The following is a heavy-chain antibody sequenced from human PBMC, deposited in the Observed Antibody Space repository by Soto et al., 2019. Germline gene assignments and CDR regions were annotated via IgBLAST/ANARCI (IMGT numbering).Heavy chain of an antibody. Sequence: SETLSLTCSVSGGYVHSYYWSWLRQSPGRGLEWIAYIYYTGSTKYNPSLKSRATISLATSKNEVYLKMTSVTAADTAVYYCARARVRGVSPDYDFWGQGTQVTVSS. V-gene: IGHV4-59*02. CDR1: GGYVHSYY. CDR3: ARARVRGVSPDYDF. J-gene: IGHJ4*02. D-gene: IGHD2-8*01. CDR2: IYYTGST.